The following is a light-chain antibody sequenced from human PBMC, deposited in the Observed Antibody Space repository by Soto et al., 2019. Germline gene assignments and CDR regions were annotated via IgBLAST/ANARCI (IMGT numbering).Light chain of an antibody. Sequence: EIELTQSPCTLSLSPGERATLSCRASQSVSSNYLAWYQQRPSQAPSLLIYGASSRATGIPDRFSGSGSGTDFTLTISRLEPEDFAVYYCQQYETSPRAFGQGTKVEIK. J-gene: IGKJ1*01. V-gene: IGKV3-20*01. CDR1: QSVSSNY. CDR3: QQYETSPRA. CDR2: GAS.